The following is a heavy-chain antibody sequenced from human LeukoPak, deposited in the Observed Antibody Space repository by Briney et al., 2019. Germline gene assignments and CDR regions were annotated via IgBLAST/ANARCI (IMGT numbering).Heavy chain of an antibody. CDR2: ISAYNGNT. J-gene: IGHJ4*02. D-gene: IGHD3-10*01. CDR3: ARDGEYGTGSYYRGCFDY. V-gene: IGHV1-18*01. CDR1: GYTFTSYG. Sequence: GASVKVSCKASGYTFTSYGISWVRQAPGQGLEWMGCISAYNGNTNYAQKLQGRVTMTTDTSTSTAYMELRSLRSDDTAVYYCARDGEYGTGSYYRGCFDYWGQGILVTVSS.